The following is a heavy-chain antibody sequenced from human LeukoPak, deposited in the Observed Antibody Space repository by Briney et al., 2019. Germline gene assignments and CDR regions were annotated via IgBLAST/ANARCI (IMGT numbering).Heavy chain of an antibody. CDR3: AKDHPDWALISKAHFDY. CDR1: GFTFSSYA. J-gene: IGHJ4*02. Sequence: GGSLRLSCAASGFTFSSYAMSWVRQAPGKGLEWVSAISGSGGSTYYADSVKGRFTISRDNSKNTLYLQMNSLRAEDTAVYYCAKDHPDWALISKAHFDYWGQGTLVTVSS. CDR2: ISGSGGST. V-gene: IGHV3-23*01. D-gene: IGHD2/OR15-2a*01.